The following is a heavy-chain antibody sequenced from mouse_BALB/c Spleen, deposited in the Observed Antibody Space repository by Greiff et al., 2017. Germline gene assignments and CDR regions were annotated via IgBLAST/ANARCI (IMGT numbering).Heavy chain of an antibody. CDR3: ARSRVNYAMDY. V-gene: IGHV1-82*01. CDR1: GYAFSSSW. J-gene: IGHJ4*01. D-gene: IGHD2-1*01. Sequence: VQLQQSGPELVKPGASVKISCKASGYAFSSSWMNWVKQRPGQGLEWIGRIYPGDGDTNYNGKFKGKATLTADKSSSTAYMQLSSLTSVDSAVYFCARSRVNYAMDYWGQGTSVTVSS. CDR2: IYPGDGDT.